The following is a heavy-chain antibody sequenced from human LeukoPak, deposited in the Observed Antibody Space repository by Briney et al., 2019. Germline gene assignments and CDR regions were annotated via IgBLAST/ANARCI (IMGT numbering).Heavy chain of an antibody. CDR3: ARRIAETIIYHYAIDV. D-gene: IGHD6-13*01. V-gene: IGHV5-51*01. J-gene: IGHJ6*02. CDR2: IYPSDSDT. CDR1: GYTFSTYW. Sequence: GESLKISCKASGYTFSTYWVAWVRQMPGKGLEWMGIIYPSDSDTRYSPSFQGQVTISADKSFSTAYLQWKSLKDSDTAMYYCARRIAETIIYHYAIDVWGHGTTVIVSS.